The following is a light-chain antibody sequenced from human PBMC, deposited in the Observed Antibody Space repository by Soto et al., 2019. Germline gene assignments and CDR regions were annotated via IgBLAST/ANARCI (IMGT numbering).Light chain of an antibody. CDR3: AAWDDSLNRPV. V-gene: IGLV1-44*01. J-gene: IGLJ1*01. Sequence: QSVLTQPPSASGTPGQRVTISCSGSSSNIGSNTVNWYQQLPGTAPKLLIYNNNQRPSGVPARFSGSKSGTSASLAISGLQSQDEADYYCAAWDDSLNRPVFGPGTKLTVL. CDR1: SSNIGSNT. CDR2: NNN.